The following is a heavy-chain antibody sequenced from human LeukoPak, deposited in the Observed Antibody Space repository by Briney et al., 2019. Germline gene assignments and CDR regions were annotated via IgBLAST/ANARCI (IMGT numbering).Heavy chain of an antibody. CDR1: GFTFSSYE. Sequence: SGGSLRLSCAASGFTFSSYEMNWVRQAPGKGLEWVSYISGSSDIKYYAESVKGRFTISRDNAKNSLFLQMNSLRAEDTAVYYCARRISTGYSFDYWGQGTLVTVSS. CDR3: ARRISTGYSFDY. V-gene: IGHV3-48*03. D-gene: IGHD3-22*01. CDR2: ISGSSDIK. J-gene: IGHJ4*02.